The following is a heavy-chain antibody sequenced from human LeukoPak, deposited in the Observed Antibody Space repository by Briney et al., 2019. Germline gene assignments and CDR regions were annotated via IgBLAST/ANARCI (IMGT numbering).Heavy chain of an antibody. CDR2: ISAYNGNT. J-gene: IGHJ4*02. V-gene: IGHV1-18*01. CDR1: GHTFTSYG. Sequence: GASVKVSCKASGHTFTSYGISWVRQAPGQGLEWMGWISAYNGNTNYAQKLQGRVTMTTDTSTSTAYMELRSLRSDDTAVYYCARDLYYYGSGSSLFFDYWGQGTLVTVSS. CDR3: ARDLYYYGSGSSLFFDY. D-gene: IGHD3-10*01.